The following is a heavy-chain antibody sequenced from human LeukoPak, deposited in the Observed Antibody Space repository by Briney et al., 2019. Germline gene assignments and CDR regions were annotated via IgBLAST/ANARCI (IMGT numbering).Heavy chain of an antibody. CDR3: ARQKRFRYYFDY. CDR1: GGSISRSSYY. V-gene: IGHV4-39*01. CDR2: IYYSGST. J-gene: IGHJ4*02. Sequence: SETLSLTCTVSGGSISRSSYYWGWIRQPPGKGLEWIGSIYYSGSTYYNPSLKSRVTIPVDTSKNQFSLKLSSVTAADTAVYYCARQKRFRYYFDYWGQGTLVTVSS.